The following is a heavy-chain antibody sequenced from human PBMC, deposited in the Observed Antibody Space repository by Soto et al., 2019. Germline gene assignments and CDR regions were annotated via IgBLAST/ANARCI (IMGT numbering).Heavy chain of an antibody. J-gene: IGHJ5*01. V-gene: IGHV1-3*01. CDR2: INPDKGNT. Sequence: ASVKVSCKASGYTFTANALHWVRQGPGQRLEWMGWINPDKGNTKYSQNFQGRVTFTRDTSASTAYMELSNLRSEDTAVYYCARCIGSEDDGDLYDPWRQGTLDPGSS. CDR1: GYTFTANA. CDR3: ARCIGSEDDGDLYDP. D-gene: IGHD1-1*01.